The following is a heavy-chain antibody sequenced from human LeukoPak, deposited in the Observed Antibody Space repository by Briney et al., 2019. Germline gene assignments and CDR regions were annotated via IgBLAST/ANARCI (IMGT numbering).Heavy chain of an antibody. Sequence: GGSLRLSCAASGFTFTNSLMSWVRQAPGKGLEWVGRIKSKIDGRTTDYSAPGNAIFTISRDNSKNTLYLQMNSLKTEDTAIYYCTTPPNYLDLWGRGTLVTVSS. V-gene: IGHV3-15*01. CDR2: IKSKIDGRTT. CDR3: TTPPNYLDL. CDR1: GFTFTNSL. J-gene: IGHJ2*01.